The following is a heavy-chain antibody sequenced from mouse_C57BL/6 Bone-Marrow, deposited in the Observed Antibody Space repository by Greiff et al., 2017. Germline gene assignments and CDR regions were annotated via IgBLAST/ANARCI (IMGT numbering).Heavy chain of an antibody. Sequence: QVQLQQPGAELVRPGTSVKLSCKASGYTFTSYWMHWVKQRPGQGLEWIGVIDPSDSYTNYNQKFKGKATLTVDTSSSTAYMQLSSLTSEDSAVYYCASWDYLSYWYCDVGGTGTTVTVSS. CDR3: ASWDYLSYWYCDV. CDR1: GYTFTSYW. V-gene: IGHV1-59*01. CDR2: IDPSDSYT. D-gene: IGHD2-4*01. J-gene: IGHJ1*03.